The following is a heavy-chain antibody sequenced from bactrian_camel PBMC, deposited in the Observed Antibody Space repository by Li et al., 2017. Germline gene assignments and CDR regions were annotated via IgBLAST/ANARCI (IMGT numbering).Heavy chain of an antibody. CDR2: IYSDGSDT. V-gene: IGHV3-2*01. Sequence: VQLVESGGSLVQPGGSLRLSCVASRFSFSNYYMSWVRQAPGKGLEWVSSIYSDGSDTYYADSVKGRFTISGDNAKNTVYLQMNGLKSEDTALYYCATNMGWVFSADFGYWGQGTQVTVS. J-gene: IGHJ6*01. CDR3: ATNMGWVFSADFGY. D-gene: IGHD5*01. CDR1: RFSFSNYY.